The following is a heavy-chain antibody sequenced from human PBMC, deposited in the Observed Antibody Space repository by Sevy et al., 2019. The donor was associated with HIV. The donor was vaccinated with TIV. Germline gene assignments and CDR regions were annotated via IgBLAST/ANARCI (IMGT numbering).Heavy chain of an antibody. CDR2: ISTYNGYT. V-gene: IGHV1-18*04. Sequence: ASVKVSCKASGYAFSNYDINWVRQAPGQGLAWMGWISTYNGYTSFAQKLQGRVTMTTDTSTDTAYIELRSLRSDDTAIYFCARFSSSSAFDYWGQGTLVTVSS. CDR3: ARFSSSSAFDY. CDR1: GYAFSNYD. J-gene: IGHJ4*02. D-gene: IGHD6-6*01.